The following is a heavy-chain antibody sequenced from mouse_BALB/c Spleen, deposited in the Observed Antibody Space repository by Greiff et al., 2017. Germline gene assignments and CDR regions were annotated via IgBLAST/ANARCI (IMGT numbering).Heavy chain of an antibody. D-gene: IGHD2-4*01. CDR2: ILPGSGST. V-gene: IGHV1-9*01. CDR3: ARSGYDYGFYAMDY. CDR1: GYTFSSYW. J-gene: IGHJ4*01. Sequence: QVQLQQSGAELMKPGASVKISCKATGYTFSSYWIEWVKQRPGHGLEWIGEILPGSGSTNYNEKFKGKATFTADTSSNTAYMQLSSLTSEDSAVYYCARSGYDYGFYAMDYWGQGTSVTVSS.